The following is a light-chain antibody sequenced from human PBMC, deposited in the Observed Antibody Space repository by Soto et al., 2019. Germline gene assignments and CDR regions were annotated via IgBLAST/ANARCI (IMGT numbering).Light chain of an antibody. CDR2: EVS. CDR1: SSDVGGYNY. CDR3: RSYTRSITSV. Sequence: QSARTQPASVSGSPGQSITISCTGTSSDVGGYNYVSWYQQHPGKAPKLMIYEVSNRPSGVSNRFSGSKSGNTASLTISGLQAEDEADYYCRSYTRSITSVFGLATKFTV. V-gene: IGLV2-14*01. J-gene: IGLJ1*01.